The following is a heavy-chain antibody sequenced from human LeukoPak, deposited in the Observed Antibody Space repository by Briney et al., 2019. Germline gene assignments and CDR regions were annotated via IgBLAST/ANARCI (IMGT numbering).Heavy chain of an antibody. CDR2: INTNTGSP. D-gene: IGHD2-2*01. J-gene: IGHJ4*02. CDR3: GVVPAAAVPGTSTLDF. CDR1: GYTFSTYP. Sequence: ASVKVSCKASGYTFSTYPMNWVRQAPGQGLEWMGWINTNTGSPTYAQGLTGRFVFSLDTSVSTAFLQINSLKAEDTAVYYCGVVPAAAVPGTSTLDFWGQGTLVTVSS. V-gene: IGHV7-4-1*02.